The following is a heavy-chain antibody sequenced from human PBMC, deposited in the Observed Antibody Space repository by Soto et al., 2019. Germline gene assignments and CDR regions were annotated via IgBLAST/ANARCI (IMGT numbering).Heavy chain of an antibody. D-gene: IGHD2-21*02. CDR1: GYTLTELS. J-gene: IGHJ3*02. CDR2: FDPEDGET. V-gene: IGHV1-24*01. Sequence: ASVKVSCKVSGYTLTELSMHWVRQAPGKGLEWMGGFDPEDGETIYAQKFQGRVTMTGDTSTDTAYMELSSLRSEDTAVYYCARDCGGDCYPNDAFDIWGQGTMVTVSS. CDR3: ARDCGGDCYPNDAFDI.